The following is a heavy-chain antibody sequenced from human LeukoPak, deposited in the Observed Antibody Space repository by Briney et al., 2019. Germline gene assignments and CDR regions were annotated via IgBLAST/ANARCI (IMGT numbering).Heavy chain of an antibody. CDR2: ISVFYGHT. V-gene: IGHV1-18*01. Sequence: ASVKVSCKASGYIFTNYGISWVRQAPGQGLEWMGWISVFYGHTNYSQNFQGRLTMTTHTSTSTAYLELRSLRSDDTAVYYCVREVSAANAGYMDVWGTGTTVTVSS. CDR1: GYIFTNYG. CDR3: VREVSAANAGYMDV. D-gene: IGHD6-13*01. J-gene: IGHJ6*03.